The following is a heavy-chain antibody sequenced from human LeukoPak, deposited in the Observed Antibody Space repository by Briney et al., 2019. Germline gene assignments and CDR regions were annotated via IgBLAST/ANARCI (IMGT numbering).Heavy chain of an antibody. D-gene: IGHD4-17*01. CDR2: VIHSGYI. CDR3: RRMTTGHDF. J-gene: IGHJ4*02. Sequence: SETLSLTCAVSGTSFSSYYWSWIRQPPGRGLEWIGEVIHSGYIKENPSPKSRSTISVANSKNHFPLSLSSVSPADTRLSLFRRMTTGHDFWGQGTLATVYS. V-gene: IGHV4-34*04. CDR1: GTSFSSYY.